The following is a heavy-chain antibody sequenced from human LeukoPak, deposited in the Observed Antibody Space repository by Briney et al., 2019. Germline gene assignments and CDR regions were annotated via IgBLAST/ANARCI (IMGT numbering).Heavy chain of an antibody. Sequence: GGSLRLSCAASGFTFSSYWMHWVRQAPGKGLVWVSRINTDGSITNYVGSVKGRFTISRDNAKNTLYLQMNSLRAEDTAVYYCARSAAGSAFDIWGQGTMVTVSS. J-gene: IGHJ3*02. CDR1: GFTFSSYW. V-gene: IGHV3-74*01. CDR3: ARSAAGSAFDI. CDR2: INTDGSIT. D-gene: IGHD6-13*01.